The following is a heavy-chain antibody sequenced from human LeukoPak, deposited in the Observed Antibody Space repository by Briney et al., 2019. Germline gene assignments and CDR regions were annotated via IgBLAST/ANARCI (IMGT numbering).Heavy chain of an antibody. J-gene: IGHJ4*02. V-gene: IGHV3-23*01. CDR3: AKRSNFWTGYLDY. CDR2: ISGSGGST. D-gene: IGHD3/OR15-3a*01. Sequence: PGGSLRLSCTASKFTFSNYAMSWVRQAPGKRLEWVSVISGSGGSTYYADSVKGRFAISRDNSKDTLFLQMNSLRTEDTAVYYCAKRSNFWTGYLDYWGQGTLVTVSS. CDR1: KFTFSNYA.